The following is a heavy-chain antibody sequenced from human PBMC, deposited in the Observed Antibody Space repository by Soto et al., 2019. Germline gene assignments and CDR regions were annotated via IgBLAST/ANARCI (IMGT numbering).Heavy chain of an antibody. CDR1: GFTFSSYA. Sequence: GGSLRLSCAASGFTFSSYAMSWVRQAPGKGLEWVSAISGSGVSTHYADSVKGRFTISRDNSKNTLYLQMNSLRAEDTAVYYCAKDSSSSPPFDYRGQGTLVTVSS. J-gene: IGHJ4*02. CDR3: AKDSSSSPPFDY. CDR2: ISGSGVST. D-gene: IGHD6-6*01. V-gene: IGHV3-23*01.